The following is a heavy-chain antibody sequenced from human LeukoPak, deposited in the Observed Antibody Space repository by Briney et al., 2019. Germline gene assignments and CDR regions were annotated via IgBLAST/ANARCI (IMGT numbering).Heavy chain of an antibody. Sequence: GGSLRLSCAASGFTFNTYAMSWVRQAPGKGLEWVSGVIGSGKSTFYVDSVKGRFTISRDNSKNTLYLQMNSLRAEDTAVYYCARDRDYYDSSGYSTIDPFGYWGQGTLVTVSS. CDR1: GFTFNTYA. D-gene: IGHD3-22*01. CDR3: ARDRDYYDSSGYSTIDPFGY. CDR2: VIGSGKST. V-gene: IGHV3-23*01. J-gene: IGHJ4*02.